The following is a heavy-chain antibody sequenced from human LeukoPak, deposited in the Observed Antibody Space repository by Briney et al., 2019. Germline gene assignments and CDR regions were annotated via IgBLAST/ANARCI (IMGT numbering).Heavy chain of an antibody. D-gene: IGHD4-17*01. Sequence: PGGSLRISCAASGFTFSSYEMNWVRQAPGKGLEWVSYISSSGSTIYYADSVKGRFTISRDNAKNSLYLQMNSLRAEDTAVYYCARGITVTTYGCDYWGQGTRVIVSS. CDR1: GFTFSSYE. J-gene: IGHJ4*02. CDR2: ISSSGSTI. CDR3: ARGITVTTYGCDY. V-gene: IGHV3-48*03.